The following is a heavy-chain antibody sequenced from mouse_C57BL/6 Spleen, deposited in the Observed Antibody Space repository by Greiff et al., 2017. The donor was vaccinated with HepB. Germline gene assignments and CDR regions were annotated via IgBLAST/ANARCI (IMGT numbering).Heavy chain of an antibody. CDR1: GYTFTDYE. CDR3: TMDYYGSSYSYYFDY. CDR2: IDPETGGT. J-gene: IGHJ2*01. V-gene: IGHV1-15*01. Sequence: QVHVKQSGAELVRPGASVTLSCKASGYTFTDYEMHWVKQTPVHGLEWIGAIDPETGGTAYNQKFKGKAILTADKSSSTAYMERRSLTSEDSAVYYCTMDYYGSSYSYYFDYWGQGTTLTVSS. D-gene: IGHD1-1*01.